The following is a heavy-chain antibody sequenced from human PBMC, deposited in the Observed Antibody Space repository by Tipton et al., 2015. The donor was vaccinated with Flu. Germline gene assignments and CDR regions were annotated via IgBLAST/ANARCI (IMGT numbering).Heavy chain of an antibody. CDR3: ASVTNTYESLEF. V-gene: IGHV4-38-2*02. D-gene: IGHD3-22*01. CDR2: IYHIGST. CDR1: GFSISSGYY. J-gene: IGHJ1*01. Sequence: TLSLTCTVSGFSISSGYYWAWIRQPPGKGLEWIGSIYHIGSTYYNPSLKSRVTISVDTSKDQFSLRLTSVTAADTALYYCASVTNTYESLEFWGQGTLVTVSS.